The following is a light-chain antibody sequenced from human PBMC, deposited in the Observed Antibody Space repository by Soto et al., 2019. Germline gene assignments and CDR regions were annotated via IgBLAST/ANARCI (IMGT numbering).Light chain of an antibody. CDR3: QQYDNLSYT. Sequence: DIQMTQSPSSLSASVGDRVTITCQASQDISNYLNWYQQKPGKAPKLLIYDASNLETGVPSRFSGSGAGTDFTFNISSLQPEDIATYYGQQYDNLSYTFGQGTKLEIK. CDR1: QDISNY. CDR2: DAS. V-gene: IGKV1-33*01. J-gene: IGKJ2*01.